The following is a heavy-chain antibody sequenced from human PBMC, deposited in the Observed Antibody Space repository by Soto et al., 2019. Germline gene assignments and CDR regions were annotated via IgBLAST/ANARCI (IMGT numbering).Heavy chain of an antibody. CDR1: GGSLSRYY. D-gene: IGHD1-1*01. CDR3: ARLATRYYFDY. V-gene: IGHV4-59*01. CDR2: IYYSGST. Sequence: PSETLSLTCTVSGGSLSRYYWSWIRQPPGKGLEWIGYIYYSGSTNYNPSLKSRVTISVDTSKNQFSLKMSSVTAADTAVYYCARLATRYYFDYWGQGTLVTAPQ. J-gene: IGHJ4*02.